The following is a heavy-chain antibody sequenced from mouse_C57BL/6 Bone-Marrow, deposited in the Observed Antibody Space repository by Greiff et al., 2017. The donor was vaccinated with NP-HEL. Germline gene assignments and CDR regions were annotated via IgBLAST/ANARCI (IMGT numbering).Heavy chain of an antibody. J-gene: IGHJ2*01. CDR2: INPGSGGT. CDR3: ARGYYGSINYFDY. Sequence: QVQLQQSGAELVRPGTSVKVSCKASGYAFTNYLIEWVKQRPGQGLEWIGVINPGSGGTNYNEKFKGKATLTADKSSSTAYMQLSSLTSEDSAVYFCARGYYGSINYFDYWGQGTTLTVSS. D-gene: IGHD1-1*01. CDR1: GYAFTNYL. V-gene: IGHV1-54*01.